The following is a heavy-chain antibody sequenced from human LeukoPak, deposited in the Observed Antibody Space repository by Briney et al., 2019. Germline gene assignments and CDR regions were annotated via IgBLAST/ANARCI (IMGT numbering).Heavy chain of an antibody. CDR3: ARDQPYTDV. CDR1: GYFISSGYY. CDR2: IYHSGTT. Sequence: SETLSLTCTVSGYFISSGYYWGWIRQPPGKGREWIGSIYHSGTTYYNPSLRSRVTISVDTSKNQFSLKLSSVTAADTAVYYCARDQPYTDVWGKGTTVTVSS. V-gene: IGHV4-38-2*02. J-gene: IGHJ6*03.